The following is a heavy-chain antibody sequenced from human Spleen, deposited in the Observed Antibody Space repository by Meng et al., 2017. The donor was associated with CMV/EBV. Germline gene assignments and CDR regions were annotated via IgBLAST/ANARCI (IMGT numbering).Heavy chain of an antibody. CDR2: ISGSSSYT. V-gene: IGHV3-21*06. CDR3: ARDHRILEDY. D-gene: IGHD3-9*01. Sequence: LSLTCVVSGFTFSSYSMNWVRQIPGKGLEWVSCISGSSSYTYYADSVKGRFTISRDNAKNSLYLQMNSLRAEDTAMYYCARDHRILEDYWGQGTLVTVSS. J-gene: IGHJ4*02. CDR1: GFTFSSYS.